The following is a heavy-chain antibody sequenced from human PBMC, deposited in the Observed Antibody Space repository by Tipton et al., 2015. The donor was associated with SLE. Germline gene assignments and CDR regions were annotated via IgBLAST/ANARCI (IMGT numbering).Heavy chain of an antibody. Sequence: SLRLSCAASGFTFSSYGMHWVRQAPGKGLEWVAVIWYDGSNKYYADSVKGRFTISRDNSKNTLYLQMNSLRAEDTAVYYCATGRYCGGDCPDVWGQGTTVTVSS. D-gene: IGHD2-21*02. V-gene: IGHV3-33*01. J-gene: IGHJ6*02. CDR3: ATGRYCGGDCPDV. CDR1: GFTFSSYG. CDR2: IWYDGSNK.